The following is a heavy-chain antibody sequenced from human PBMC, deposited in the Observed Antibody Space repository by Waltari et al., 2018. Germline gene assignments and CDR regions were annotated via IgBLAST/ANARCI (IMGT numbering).Heavy chain of an antibody. Sequence: QVQLVQSGAEVKKPGASVKVSCKASGYTFTRYAMHWVSQAPGQRLEWMGWINAGNGNTKYSQKFQGRVTITRDTSASTAYMELSSLRSEDTAVYYCARDKGATITSSYGMDVWGQGTTVTVSS. CDR2: INAGNGNT. V-gene: IGHV1-3*01. D-gene: IGHD3-10*01. CDR3: ARDKGATITSSYGMDV. J-gene: IGHJ6*02. CDR1: GYTFTRYA.